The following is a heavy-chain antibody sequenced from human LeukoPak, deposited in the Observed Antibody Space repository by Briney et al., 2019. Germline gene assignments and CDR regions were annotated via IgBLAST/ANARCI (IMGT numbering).Heavy chain of an antibody. D-gene: IGHD6-13*01. CDR3: ARPMGIAGGNY. CDR1: GFTFDDYA. CDR2: ISWNSGSI. Sequence: PGRSLRLSCAASGFTFDDYAMHWVRQAPGKGLEWVSGISWNSGSIGYADFVKGRFTISRDNAKNTLYLQMNSLRAEDTAVYYCARPMGIAGGNYWGQGTLVTVSS. V-gene: IGHV3-9*01. J-gene: IGHJ4*02.